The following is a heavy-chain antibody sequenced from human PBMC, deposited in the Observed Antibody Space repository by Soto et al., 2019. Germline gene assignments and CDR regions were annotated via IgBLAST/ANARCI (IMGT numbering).Heavy chain of an antibody. D-gene: IGHD7-27*01. CDR2: IYYSGST. CDR1: GGSISSYY. V-gene: IGHV4-59*08. Sequence: SETLSLTCTVSGGSISSYYWSWIRQPPGKGLEWIGYIYYSGSTNYNPSLKSRVTISVDTSKNQFSLKLSSVTAADTAVYYCARQAGDRLRFDYWGQGTLVTVSS. J-gene: IGHJ4*02. CDR3: ARQAGDRLRFDY.